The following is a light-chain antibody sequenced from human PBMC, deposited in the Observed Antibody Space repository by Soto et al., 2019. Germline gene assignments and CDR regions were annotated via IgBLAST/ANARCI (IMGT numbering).Light chain of an antibody. CDR2: GDN. CDR3: YSTDSSNSRGV. J-gene: IGLJ2*01. Sequence: QSVLTQPPSVSGAPGQRVSISCTGSTSNIGAPYDVHWYQHLPGTAPKLLIYGDNNRPSGVPDRFSVSSSGTVATLTISGAQVEDEADYFCYSTDSSNSRGVFGGGTKLTVL. CDR1: TSNIGAPYD. V-gene: IGLV1-40*01.